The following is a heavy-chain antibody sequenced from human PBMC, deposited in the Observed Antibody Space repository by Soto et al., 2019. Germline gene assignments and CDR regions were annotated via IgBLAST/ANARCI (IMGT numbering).Heavy chain of an antibody. Sequence: SETLSVTCIVSGASFSDANYYWVWIRQPPGEGLEWIGSFYYDGRTYYNASLKSRVTISVDTSKNHFSLMLTSVTAADTAVYYCARRSHIVVDPTRGQVPMGTLSS. J-gene: IGHJ4*02. D-gene: IGHD2-21*01. V-gene: IGHV4-39*02. CDR1: GASFSDANYY. CDR2: FYYDGRT. CDR3: ARRSHIVVDPT.